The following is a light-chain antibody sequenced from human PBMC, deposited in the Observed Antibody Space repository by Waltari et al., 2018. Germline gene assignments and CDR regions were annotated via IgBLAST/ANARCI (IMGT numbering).Light chain of an antibody. CDR2: EAA. CDR3: QQYSSWPPIT. Sequence: EVVMTQSSASLSLSPGQRATISCRASQSVSIHVAWYQQTPGQPPRVLIYEAASRATGVPGRFRGSGSGTQFTLTISSLQPEDFAVYYCQQYSSWPPITFGQGTRL. CDR1: QSVSIH. J-gene: IGKJ5*01. V-gene: IGKV3-15*01.